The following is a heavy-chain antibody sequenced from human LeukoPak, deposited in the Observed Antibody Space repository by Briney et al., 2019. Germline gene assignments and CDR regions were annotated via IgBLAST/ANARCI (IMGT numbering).Heavy chain of an antibody. J-gene: IGHJ4*02. CDR1: GFTFSSYA. D-gene: IGHD2-2*01. Sequence: GGSLRLSCAASGFTFSSYAMSWVRQAPGKGLEWVSVVSGSGGSTFYADTVKGRFTISRDKSKNTLYLQMNSLRAEDTAIYYCARGACSSTSCYLDGYWGQGTLVTVSS. CDR3: ARGACSSTSCYLDGY. V-gene: IGHV3-23*01. CDR2: VSGSGGST.